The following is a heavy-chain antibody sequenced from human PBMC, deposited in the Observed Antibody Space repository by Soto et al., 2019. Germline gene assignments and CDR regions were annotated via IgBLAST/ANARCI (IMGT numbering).Heavy chain of an antibody. V-gene: IGHV3-23*01. J-gene: IGHJ4*02. Sequence: VQLLESGGGLVQPGGSLRLSCAASGFTFSNYAMSWVRQAPGKGLEWASAISDDGGSTYYADSVKGRFTVSRDNSKNTLYLQMHSLRAEDTAVYYCAKDETTGTYPYYFDYWGQGTLVTVSS. CDR2: ISDDGGST. CDR1: GFTFSNYA. D-gene: IGHD1-1*01. CDR3: AKDETTGTYPYYFDY.